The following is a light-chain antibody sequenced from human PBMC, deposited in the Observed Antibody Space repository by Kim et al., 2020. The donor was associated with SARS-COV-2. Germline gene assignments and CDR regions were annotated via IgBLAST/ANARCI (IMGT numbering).Light chain of an antibody. Sequence: YPGERATLSGRASQTVYKGYLAWYQQRPGQTPRLLLYQTSNRATGIPDRFSGSGSGTDFTLTISRLEPEDFAVYYCQQYGSLPPYTFGQGTKLEI. V-gene: IGKV3-20*01. CDR2: QTS. J-gene: IGKJ2*01. CDR3: QQYGSLPPYT. CDR1: QTVYKGY.